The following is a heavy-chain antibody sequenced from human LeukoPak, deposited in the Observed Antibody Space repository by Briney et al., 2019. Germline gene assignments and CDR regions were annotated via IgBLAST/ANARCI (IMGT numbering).Heavy chain of an antibody. CDR2: IGRGIT. CDR3: AKDPILTGYRVSDYFDY. D-gene: IGHD3-9*01. CDR1: GFTFSSFS. V-gene: IGHV3-48*01. J-gene: IGHJ4*02. Sequence: GGSLRLSCAASGFTFSSFSMNWVRQAPGKGLEWVSHIGRGITYADSVKGRFTISRDNSRNTLYLQMNSLRAEDTAVYYCAKDPILTGYRVSDYFDYWGQGTLVTVSS.